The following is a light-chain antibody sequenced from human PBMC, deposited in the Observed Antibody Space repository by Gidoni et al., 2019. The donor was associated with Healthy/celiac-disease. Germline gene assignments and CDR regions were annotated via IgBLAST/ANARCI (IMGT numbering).Light chain of an antibody. J-gene: IGKJ2*01. CDR1: QRVSSY. V-gene: IGKV3-11*01. CDR2: DAS. Sequence: EIVLTQSPATLSLSPGERATLSCRASQRVSSYLAWYQQKPGQAPRLLIYDASNRATGIPARFSGSGSGTDFTLTISSLEPEDCAVYYCQQRSNWPRYTFGQGTKLEIK. CDR3: QQRSNWPRYT.